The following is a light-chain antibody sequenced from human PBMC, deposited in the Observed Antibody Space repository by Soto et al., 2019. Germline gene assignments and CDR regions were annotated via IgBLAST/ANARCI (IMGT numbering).Light chain of an antibody. CDR3: QQRTDLPPLT. J-gene: IGKJ4*01. V-gene: IGKV3-11*01. CDR2: DAS. CDR1: QNINTY. Sequence: EIVLTQSPATLSLSPGESATLSCRASQNINTYLAWYQQKPGQPPRLLMFDASNRASGTPARFSGTGSGTDFTLTISSLEPEDFGVYYCQQRTDLPPLTFGGGTNVQIK.